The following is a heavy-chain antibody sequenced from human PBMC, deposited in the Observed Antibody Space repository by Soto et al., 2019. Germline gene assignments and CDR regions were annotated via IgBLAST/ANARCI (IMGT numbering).Heavy chain of an antibody. CDR1: GGSISSGGYY. D-gene: IGHD5-12*01. CDR3: ARIVATSKPSYYYYYYMDV. J-gene: IGHJ6*03. Sequence: SETLSLTCTVSGGSISSGGYYWSWIRQHPGKGLEWIGYIYYSGSTYYNPSLKSRVTISVDTSKNQFSLKLSSVTAADTAVYYCARIVATSKPSYYYYYYMDVWGKGTTVTVSS. CDR2: IYYSGST. V-gene: IGHV4-31*03.